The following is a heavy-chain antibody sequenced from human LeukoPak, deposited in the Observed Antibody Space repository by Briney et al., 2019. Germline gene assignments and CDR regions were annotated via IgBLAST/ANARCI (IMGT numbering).Heavy chain of an antibody. V-gene: IGHV3-30*02. CDR2: IWYGGSNK. CDR1: GFTFSSYG. D-gene: IGHD3-10*01. J-gene: IGHJ4*02. CDR3: AKDSSGYFDY. Sequence: GGSLRLSCAASGFTFSSYGMHWVRQAPGKGLEWVAVIWYGGSNKYYADSVKGRFTISRDNSKNTLYLQMNSLRAEDTAVYYCAKDSSGYFDYWGQGTLVTVSS.